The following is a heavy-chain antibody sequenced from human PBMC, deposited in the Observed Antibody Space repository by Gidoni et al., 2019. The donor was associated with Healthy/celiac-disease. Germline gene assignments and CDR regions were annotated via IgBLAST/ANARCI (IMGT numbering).Heavy chain of an antibody. V-gene: IGHV4-34*01. Sequence: QVQLQQWGAGLLKPSETLSLTCAVYGGSFSGYYWSWIRQPPGKGLEWIGEINHSGSTNYNPSLKSRVTISVDTSKNQFSLKLSSVTAADTAVYYCASPPRLIAMVTYFQHWGQGTLVTVSS. D-gene: IGHD5-18*01. CDR2: INHSGST. J-gene: IGHJ1*01. CDR3: ASPPRLIAMVTYFQH. CDR1: GGSFSGYY.